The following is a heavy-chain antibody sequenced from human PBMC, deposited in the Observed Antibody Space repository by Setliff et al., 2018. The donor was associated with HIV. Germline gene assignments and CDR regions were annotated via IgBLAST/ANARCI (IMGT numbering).Heavy chain of an antibody. CDR3: ARGHSYDSYGYYLRGFDI. D-gene: IGHD3-22*01. CDR1: GGTFSNYA. J-gene: IGHJ3*02. V-gene: IGHV1-69*06. CDR2: IIPIFGTA. Sequence: SVKVSCKASGGTFSNYAINWVRQAPGQGLEWMGRIIPIFGTANYAQNFQGRVTITADKSTNTAYMELSSLRSEDTAVYYCARGHSYDSYGYYLRGFDIWGPGTMVTVSS.